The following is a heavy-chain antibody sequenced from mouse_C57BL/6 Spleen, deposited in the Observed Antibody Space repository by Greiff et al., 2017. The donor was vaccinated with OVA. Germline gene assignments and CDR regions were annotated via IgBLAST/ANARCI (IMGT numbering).Heavy chain of an antibody. J-gene: IGHJ4*01. V-gene: IGHV2-2*01. CDR3: ASSSYFAMDY. D-gene: IGHD1-1*01. Sequence: QVQLKESGPGLVQPSQSLSITCTVSGFSLTSYGVHWVRQSPGQGLEWLGVIWSGGSTDYNAAFISRLSISKDNSKSQVFFKMNSLQADDTAIYYCASSSYFAMDYWGQGTSVTVSS. CDR2: IWSGGST. CDR1: GFSLTSYG.